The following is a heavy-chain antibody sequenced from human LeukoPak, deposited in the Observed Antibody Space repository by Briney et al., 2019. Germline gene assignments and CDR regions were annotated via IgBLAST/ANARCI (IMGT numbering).Heavy chain of an antibody. J-gene: IGHJ2*01. CDR3: ARDPPRREAAAGPLGLYWYFDL. Sequence: PGGSLRLSCAASGFTFSSYEMNWVRQAPGKGPEWVSYISSSGSTIYYADSVKGRFTISRDNAKNSLYLQMNSLRAEDTAVYYCARDPPRREAAAGPLGLYWYFDLWGRGTLVTVSS. V-gene: IGHV3-48*03. CDR2: ISSSGSTI. D-gene: IGHD6-13*01. CDR1: GFTFSSYE.